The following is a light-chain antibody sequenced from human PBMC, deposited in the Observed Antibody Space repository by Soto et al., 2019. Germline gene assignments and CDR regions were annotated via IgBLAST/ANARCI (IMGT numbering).Light chain of an antibody. CDR1: QSISSSF. CDR2: GAS. V-gene: IGKV3-20*01. J-gene: IGKJ5*01. Sequence: EIVLTQSPGILSLSPGERASLSCGASQSISSSFLAWYQQKPGQAPRLLIHGASSRATGIPDRISGSGSGTDFTLTISRLEPEDFAVYYCQQYGGSPITFGLGTRLEIK. CDR3: QQYGGSPIT.